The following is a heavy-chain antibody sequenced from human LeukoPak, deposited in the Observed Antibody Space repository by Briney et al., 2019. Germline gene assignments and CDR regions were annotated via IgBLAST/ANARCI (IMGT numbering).Heavy chain of an antibody. Sequence: TLSLTCTVSDASISSSSHFWGWIRQPPGKGLEWLALIYWDDDKRYSPSLKSRLTITKDTSKNQVVLTMTNMDPVDTATYYCAHFDYYGSGSYPDWGQGTLVTVSS. V-gene: IGHV2-5*02. CDR2: IYWDDDK. CDR3: AHFDYYGSGSYPD. CDR1: DASISSSSHF. J-gene: IGHJ4*02. D-gene: IGHD3-10*01.